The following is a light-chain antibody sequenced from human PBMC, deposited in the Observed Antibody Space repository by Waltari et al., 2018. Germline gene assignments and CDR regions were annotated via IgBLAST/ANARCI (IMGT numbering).Light chain of an antibody. CDR2: AAS. V-gene: IGKV3-20*01. Sequence: EIVLTQSPGTLSLSPGERATLSCRASQSISRYLAWYQQKPGQAPRLLIYAASSRATGIPDRFSGSGSGTDFRRTISRLEPEDFAVYYCQNHERLPAMFGQGTKVEIK. J-gene: IGKJ1*01. CDR3: QNHERLPAM. CDR1: QSISRY.